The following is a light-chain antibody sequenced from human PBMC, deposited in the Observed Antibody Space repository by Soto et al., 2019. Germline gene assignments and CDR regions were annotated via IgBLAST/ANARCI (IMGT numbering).Light chain of an antibody. CDR3: SSYTSSSAPPGV. CDR2: EVS. J-gene: IGLJ2*01. Sequence: QSALTQPASVSGSPGQSITISCTGTSSDVGGYNYVSWYQQHPGKAPKLMIYEVSNRPSGVSNRFSGSKSGNTASLTISGLQAEDEADYYCSSYTSSSAPPGVFGGGTKLTAL. V-gene: IGLV2-14*01. CDR1: SSDVGGYNY.